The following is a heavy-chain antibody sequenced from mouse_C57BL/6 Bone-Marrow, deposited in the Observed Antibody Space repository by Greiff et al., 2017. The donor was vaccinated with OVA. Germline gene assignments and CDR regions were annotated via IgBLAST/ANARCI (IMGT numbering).Heavy chain of an antibody. Sequence: EVQLQQSGPELVKPGASVKISCKASGYTFTDYYMNWVKQSHGKSLEWIGDINPNNGGTSYNQKFKGKATLTVDKSSSTAYMELRSLTSEDSVVYYCARSWDVDAMDYWGQGTSVTVSS. D-gene: IGHD4-1*01. CDR2: INPNNGGT. CDR3: ARSWDVDAMDY. V-gene: IGHV1-26*01. J-gene: IGHJ4*01. CDR1: GYTFTDYY.